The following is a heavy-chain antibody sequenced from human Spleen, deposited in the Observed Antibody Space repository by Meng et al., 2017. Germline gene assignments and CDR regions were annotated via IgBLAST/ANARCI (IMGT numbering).Heavy chain of an antibody. CDR2: IDPNNDHT. CDR1: GYTFAAYW. J-gene: IGHJ4*02. D-gene: IGHD6-13*01. V-gene: IGHV1-2*06. Sequence: QVQWVQARPEVKKPGASVKLSCKPSGYTFAAYWIHWLRQAPGQGLEWMGRIDPNNDHTQYAQNFQGRVTMTSDTSISTVYMVLNGLRSDDTAVYYCARDEDISAAGKLFGDYWGQGTLVTVSS. CDR3: ARDEDISAAGKLFGDY.